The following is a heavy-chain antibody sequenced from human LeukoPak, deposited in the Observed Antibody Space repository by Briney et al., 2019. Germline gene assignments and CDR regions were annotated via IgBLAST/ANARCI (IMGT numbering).Heavy chain of an antibody. J-gene: IGHJ3*02. CDR1: GGTFSSYA. V-gene: IGHV1-69*05. CDR3: ASVTMVVSRSEAGAFDI. D-gene: IGHD5/OR15-5a*01. CDR2: IIPMFGTS. Sequence: SVKVSCKASGGTFSSYAITWVRQAPGQGLEWMGGIIPMFGTSNYAQRLQGRVTITTDESTRTAYMDLSSLRSEDTAVYYCASVTMVVSRSEAGAFDIWGQGTLVTVSS.